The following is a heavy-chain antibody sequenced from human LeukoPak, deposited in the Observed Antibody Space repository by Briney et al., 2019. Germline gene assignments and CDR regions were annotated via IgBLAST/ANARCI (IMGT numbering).Heavy chain of an antibody. CDR1: GFTFSSYC. Sequence: GGSMTLSCLVYGFTFSSYCMNWVRQAPGRGLEWVSSIRSGSNYIYYADSVKARFTISRETAKNSLYLQMNSLRAEDTAVYYCARYGQYTVTRRNWFDPWGQGTLVTVSS. J-gene: IGHJ5*02. D-gene: IGHD4-11*01. CDR3: ARYGQYTVTRRNWFDP. V-gene: IGHV3-21*01. CDR2: IRSGSNYI.